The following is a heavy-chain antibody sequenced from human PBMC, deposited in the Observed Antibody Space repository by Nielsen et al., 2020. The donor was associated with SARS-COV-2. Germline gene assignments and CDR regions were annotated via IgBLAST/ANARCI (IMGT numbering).Heavy chain of an antibody. CDR1: DYSFTTFG. D-gene: IGHD2-15*01. V-gene: IGHV1-46*01. CDR2: INPSDGDT. Sequence: ASVKVSCKASDYSFTTFGIHWVRQAPAQGLEWMGIINPSDGDTTYAQRFQGRVTMTRDTSTSTVYMELSSLRSDDTAVYYCAGGWPARLDPWGQGTPVTVSS. CDR3: AGGWPARLDP. J-gene: IGHJ5*02.